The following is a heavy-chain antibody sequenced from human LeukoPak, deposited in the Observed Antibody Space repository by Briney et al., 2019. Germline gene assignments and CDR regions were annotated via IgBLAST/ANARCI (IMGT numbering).Heavy chain of an antibody. D-gene: IGHD6-6*01. CDR3: ARGDEYSTSAGDY. CDR2: ISWNSGSI. Sequence: PGGSLILSCAASGFTFDDYAMHWVRQAPGKGLEWVSGISWNSGSIGYADSVKGRFTISRDNAKNSLYLQMNSLRAEDTAVYYCARGDEYSTSAGDYWGQGTLVTVSS. CDR1: GFTFDDYA. J-gene: IGHJ4*02. V-gene: IGHV3-9*01.